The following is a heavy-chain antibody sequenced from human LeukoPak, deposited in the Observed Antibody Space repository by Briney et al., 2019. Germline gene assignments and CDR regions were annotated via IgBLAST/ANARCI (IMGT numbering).Heavy chain of an antibody. CDR3: ARVSGNSRGYGMDV. D-gene: IGHD4-23*01. CDR1: GGSISSYY. V-gene: IGHV4-59*01. CDR2: IYYSGST. J-gene: IGHJ6*02. Sequence: SETLSLTCTVSGGSISSYYWSWIRQPPGKGLEWIGYIYYSGSTNYNPSLKRRVTISVDTSKNQFSLKLSSVTAADTAVYYCARVSGNSRGYGMDVWGQGTTVTVSS.